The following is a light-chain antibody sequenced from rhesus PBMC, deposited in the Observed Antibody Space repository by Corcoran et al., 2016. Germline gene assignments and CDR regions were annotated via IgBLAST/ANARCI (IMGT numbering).Light chain of an antibody. Sequence: DIQMTQSPSSLSASVGDRVTITCRASQGIAGWVAWYQQKPAKAPKLLVYQASNLQNGVPSRCIGSGYGSDFNLTLSSLQPEDFAPYYCQQYSSMPRTFGQGTRVDVK. CDR3: QQYSSMPRT. CDR2: QAS. J-gene: IGKJ1*01. V-gene: IGKV1-21*01. CDR1: QGIAGW.